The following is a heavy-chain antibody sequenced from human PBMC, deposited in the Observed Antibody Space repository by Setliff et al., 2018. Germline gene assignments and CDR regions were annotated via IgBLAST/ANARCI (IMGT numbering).Heavy chain of an antibody. CDR2: ISSDGSTV. CDR1: GFTFSSYS. J-gene: IGHJ3*02. V-gene: IGHV3-48*04. CDR3: ALFGDRDTFPI. D-gene: IGHD3-16*01. Sequence: GGSLRLSCAASGFTFSSYSMNWVRQAPGKGLEWVSYISSDGSTVFYADSVKGRFTISRDNAKNSLYLQMNSLRADDMALYYCALFGDRDTFPIWGQGTMVTVSS.